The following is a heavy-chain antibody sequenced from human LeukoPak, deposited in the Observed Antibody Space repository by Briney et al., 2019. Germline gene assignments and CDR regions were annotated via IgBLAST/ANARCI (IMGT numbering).Heavy chain of an antibody. CDR3: ARGGRRGIVVVPAAVDY. V-gene: IGHV3-7*01. CDR2: VKKDASEK. D-gene: IGHD2-2*01. J-gene: IGHJ4*02. Sequence: QPGRSLRLSCAASGFTFSNNWMTWVRQAPGKGLEWVASVKKDASEKYYVDSVKGRFSISRDNAKNSLYLQMNSLRAEDTAVYYCARGGRRGIVVVPAAVDYWGQGTLVTVSS. CDR1: GFTFSNNW.